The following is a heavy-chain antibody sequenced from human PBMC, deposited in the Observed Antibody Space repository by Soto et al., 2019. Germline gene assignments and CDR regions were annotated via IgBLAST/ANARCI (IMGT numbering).Heavy chain of an antibody. CDR1: GFTFSSYA. D-gene: IGHD3-10*01. CDR3: ARDHYYYGSGSREVIYYYYYGMDV. J-gene: IGHJ6*02. V-gene: IGHV3-30-3*01. Sequence: QVQLVESGGGVVQPGRSLRLSCAASGFTFSSYAMHWVRQAPGKGLEWVAVISYDGSNKYYADSVKGRFTISRDNSKNTLYLQMNSLREEDTAVYYCARDHYYYGSGSREVIYYYYYGMDVWGQGTTVTVSS. CDR2: ISYDGSNK.